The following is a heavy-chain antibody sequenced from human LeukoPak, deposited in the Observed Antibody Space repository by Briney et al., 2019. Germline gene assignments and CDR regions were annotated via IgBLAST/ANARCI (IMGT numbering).Heavy chain of an antibody. D-gene: IGHD5-24*01. J-gene: IGHJ4*02. Sequence: GGSLRLSCAASGFTFSSYEMNWVRQAPGKGLEWVSYISSSGSTIYYADSVKGRFTISRDNAKNSLYLQVNSLRAEDTAVYYCARVRMATIDYWGQGTLVTVSS. CDR1: GFTFSSYE. CDR2: ISSSGSTI. CDR3: ARVRMATIDY. V-gene: IGHV3-48*03.